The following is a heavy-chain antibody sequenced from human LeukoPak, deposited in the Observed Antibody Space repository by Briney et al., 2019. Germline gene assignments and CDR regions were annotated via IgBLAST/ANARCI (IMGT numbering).Heavy chain of an antibody. D-gene: IGHD2-2*02. CDR2: IYYSGST. V-gene: IGHV4-39*07. Sequence: SETLSLTCTVSGGSISSSSYYWGWIRQPPGKGLEWIGSIYYSGSTYSNPSLKSRVTISVDTSKNQFSLKLSSVTAADTAVYYCARVRGDLRYCSSTSCYTGIHYFDYWGQGTLVTVSS. J-gene: IGHJ4*02. CDR3: ARVRGDLRYCSSTSCYTGIHYFDY. CDR1: GGSISSSSYY.